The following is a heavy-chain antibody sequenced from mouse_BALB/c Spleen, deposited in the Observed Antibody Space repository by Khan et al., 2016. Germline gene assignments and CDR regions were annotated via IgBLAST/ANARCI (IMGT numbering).Heavy chain of an antibody. CDR3: ARSYYGYFAMDY. D-gene: IGHD1-2*01. V-gene: IGHV1-77*01. Sequence: QVRLQQSGTELPRPGASVKLSCKASGYTFTDYYLHWVMQRTGQGLEWIGEIFPGSGSTYYNEKFKGKASLTADTSSSTAYMQLSSLTSEDSAVYCCARSYYGYFAMDYWGHGASVTVSS. CDR2: IFPGSGST. CDR1: GYTFTDYY. J-gene: IGHJ4*01.